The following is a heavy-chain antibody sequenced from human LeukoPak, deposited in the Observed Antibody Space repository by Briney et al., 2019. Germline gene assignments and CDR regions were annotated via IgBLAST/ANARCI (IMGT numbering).Heavy chain of an antibody. CDR2: INDDGSIT. Sequence: GGSLRLSCGASGFTVRTSWMHWLRQAPGKGLAWVSRINDDGSITTYADSVKGRFTISRDNAKNTLYLQMHSLRAEDTAVYYCARGLGSPTDYWGQGPLVTVSS. CDR3: ARGLGSPTDY. J-gene: IGHJ4*02. V-gene: IGHV3-74*01. CDR1: GFTVRTSW. D-gene: IGHD1-26*01.